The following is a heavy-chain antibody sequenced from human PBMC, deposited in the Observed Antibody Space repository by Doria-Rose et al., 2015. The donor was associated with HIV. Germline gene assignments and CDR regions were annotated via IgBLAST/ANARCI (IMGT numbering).Heavy chain of an antibody. D-gene: IGHD6-13*01. CDR1: GVSLSSPGMG. J-gene: IGHJ4*02. CDR2: ILSDDVR. Sequence: ESGPVLVKPTETLTLTCTVSGVSLSSPGMGVSWIRQPPGKALEWLANILSDDVRFYTTSLKSRLTISRSTSKSQVVLTMTDMDPVDTATYYCARIKSSRWYHKYYFDFWGRGTLVIVSA. V-gene: IGHV2-26*01. CDR3: ARIKSSRWYHKYYFDF.